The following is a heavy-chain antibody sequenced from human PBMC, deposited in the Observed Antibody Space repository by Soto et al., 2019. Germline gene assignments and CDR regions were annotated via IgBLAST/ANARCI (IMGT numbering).Heavy chain of an antibody. J-gene: IGHJ5*02. CDR2: IYYSGST. Sequence: SETLSLTCAVSGYSISISNWWVWIRQPPGKGLEWIGYIYYSGSTYYNPSLKSRVTMSVDTSKNQFSLQLSSVTAVDTAVYYCARCIIVGPHNWFDPWGQGTLITVSS. D-gene: IGHD1-26*01. CDR1: GYSISISNW. CDR3: ARCIIVGPHNWFDP. V-gene: IGHV4-28*01.